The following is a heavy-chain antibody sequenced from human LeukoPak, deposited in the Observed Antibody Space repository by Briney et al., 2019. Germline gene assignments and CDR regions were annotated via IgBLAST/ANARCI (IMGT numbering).Heavy chain of an antibody. CDR3: ARDSSYYYDSSGYYLYLYYYYYGMDV. CDR2: ISAYNGNT. Sequence: ASVKVSCKASGYTFTSYGISWVRQAPGQGLEWMGWISAYNGNTNYAQKLQDRVTMTTDTSTSTAYMELRSLRSDDTAVYYCARDSSYYYDSSGYYLYLYYYYYGMDVWGQGTTVTVSS. CDR1: GYTFTSYG. V-gene: IGHV1-18*01. J-gene: IGHJ6*02. D-gene: IGHD3-22*01.